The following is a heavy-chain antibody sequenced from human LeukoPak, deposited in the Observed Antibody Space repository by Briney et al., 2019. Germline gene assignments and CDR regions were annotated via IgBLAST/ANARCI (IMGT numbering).Heavy chain of an antibody. Sequence: GASVKVSCKASGYTFTNYGISWVRQAPGQGLEWMGWISAYNGNTNYAQKLQGRVTMTTDTSTSTAYMELRSLRSDDTAVYYCAREAYYYESSGYYYFDYWGQGTLVTVSS. CDR3: AREAYYYESSGYYYFDY. V-gene: IGHV1-18*01. CDR2: ISAYNGNT. J-gene: IGHJ4*02. D-gene: IGHD3-22*01. CDR1: GYTFTNYG.